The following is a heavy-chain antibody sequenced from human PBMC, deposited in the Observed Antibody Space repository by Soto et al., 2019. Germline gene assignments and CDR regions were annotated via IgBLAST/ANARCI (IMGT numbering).Heavy chain of an antibody. CDR2: ISSSSSYI. V-gene: IGHV3-21*01. D-gene: IGHD3-22*01. J-gene: IGHJ4*02. Sequence: GGSLRLSCAASGFTFSSYSMNWVRQAPGKGLEWVSSISSSSSYIYYADSVKGRFTISRDNAKNSLYLQMNSLRAEDTAVYYCARSPGVAAWLLPFDYWGQGTLVTVSS. CDR1: GFTFSSYS. CDR3: ARSPGVAAWLLPFDY.